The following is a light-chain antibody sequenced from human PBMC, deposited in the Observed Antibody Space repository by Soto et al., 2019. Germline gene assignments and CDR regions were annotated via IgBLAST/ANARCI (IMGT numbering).Light chain of an antibody. CDR3: SSYTRGRMPVV. CDR1: SSDVGGYNY. CDR2: DVN. V-gene: IGLV2-14*01. Sequence: QSALTQPASVSGSPGQSITISCTGTSSDVGGYNYVSWYQQHPGKAPKLMIYDVNNRPSGVSDRFSGSKSGNTASLTISGFQAEDEADYYCSSYTRGRMPVVLGGGTKVTVL. J-gene: IGLJ2*01.